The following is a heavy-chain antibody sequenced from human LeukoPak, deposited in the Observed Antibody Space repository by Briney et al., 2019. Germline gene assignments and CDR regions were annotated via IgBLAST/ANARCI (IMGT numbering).Heavy chain of an antibody. CDR3: ARDRSVVTKRWADAFDI. D-gene: IGHD2-21*02. V-gene: IGHV1-46*01. CDR1: GYTFTGYY. J-gene: IGHJ3*02. Sequence: GASVKVSCKASGYTFTGYYIHWVRQAPGQGPDWMGIINPTDCSTAYAQKFQGRVAMTRDTSTSTVYMELRSLRSEDTAVYYCARDRSVVTKRWADAFDIWGQGTMVTVSS. CDR2: INPTDCST.